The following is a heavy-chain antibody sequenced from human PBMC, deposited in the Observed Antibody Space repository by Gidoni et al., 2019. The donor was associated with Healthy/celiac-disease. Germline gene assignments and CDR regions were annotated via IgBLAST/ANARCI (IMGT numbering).Heavy chain of an antibody. CDR3: ARDGDYYGSGSYYNLYYYYMDV. CDR1: GFTFRSYA. D-gene: IGHD3-10*01. V-gene: IGHV3-30-3*01. CDR2: ISYDGSNK. J-gene: IGHJ6*03. Sequence: QVQLVESGGGVVQPGRSLVLSCAASGFTFRSYARHWFRQAPGKGLEWVAVISYDGSNKYYADSVKGRFTISRDNSKNTLYLQMNSLRGEDTAVYYCARDGDYYGSGSYYNLYYYYMDVWGKGTTVTVSS.